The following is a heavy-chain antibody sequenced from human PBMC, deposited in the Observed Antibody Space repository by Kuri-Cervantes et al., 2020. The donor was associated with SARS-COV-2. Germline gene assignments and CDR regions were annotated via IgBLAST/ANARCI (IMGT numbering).Heavy chain of an antibody. J-gene: IGHJ4*02. CDR3: ATRIVRLRPFAY. Sequence: ASVKVSCKASGYTFTSYDINWVRQATGQGLEWMEWMNPNSGNTGYAQKFQGRVTMTEDTSTDTAYMELSSLRSEDTAVYYCATRIVRLRPFAYWGQGTLVTVSS. CDR1: GYTFTSYD. CDR2: MNPNSGNT. V-gene: IGHV1-8*02. D-gene: IGHD3-10*01.